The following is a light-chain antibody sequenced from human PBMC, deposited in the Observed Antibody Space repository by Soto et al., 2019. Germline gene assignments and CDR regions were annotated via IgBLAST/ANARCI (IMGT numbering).Light chain of an antibody. CDR2: GAS. V-gene: IGKV3-15*01. CDR3: QQYNTWSPLT. Sequence: EIVMTQSPATLSVSPGERATLSCRASQSVSNNLDWYQQKPGQAPRLLIYGASTRATGIPARFSGSGSVTEFTLTISSLQSEDFAVYYCQQYNTWSPLTFGGGTKVETK. CDR1: QSVSNN. J-gene: IGKJ4*01.